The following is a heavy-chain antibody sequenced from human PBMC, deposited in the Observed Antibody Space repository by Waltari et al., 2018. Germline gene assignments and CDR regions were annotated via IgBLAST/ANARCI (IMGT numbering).Heavy chain of an antibody. V-gene: IGHV3-23*03. J-gene: IGHJ4*02. D-gene: IGHD1-26*01. CDR3: AKGDGGELLYSDY. Sequence: EVQLLESGGGLVQPGGSLRLSCAASGFTFSSYAMSWVRQAPGKGLGWVSVIYSGGSTYYADSVKGRFTISRDNSKNTLYLQMNSLRAEDTAVYYCAKGDGGELLYSDYWGQGTLVTVSS. CDR2: IYSGGST. CDR1: GFTFSSYA.